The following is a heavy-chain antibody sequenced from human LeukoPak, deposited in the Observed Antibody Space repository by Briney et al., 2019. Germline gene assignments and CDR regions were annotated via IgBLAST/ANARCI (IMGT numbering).Heavy chain of an antibody. CDR1: EFTVSSNY. Sequence: GGSLRLSCAASEFTVSSNYMNWVRQAPGKGLEWVSFTYSGGSTYYADSVRGRFTISRDSSKNTLYLQMNSLRAEDTAVYFCATFTPLRAFDFWGQGTLVTVSS. CDR3: ATFTPLRAFDF. V-gene: IGHV3-66*01. J-gene: IGHJ4*02. CDR2: TYSGGST. D-gene: IGHD3-16*01.